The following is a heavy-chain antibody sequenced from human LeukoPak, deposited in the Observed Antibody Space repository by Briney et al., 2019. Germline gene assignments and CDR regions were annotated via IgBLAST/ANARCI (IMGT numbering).Heavy chain of an antibody. V-gene: IGHV3-21*01. CDR3: ARSATSSSSRINWFDA. CDR2: ITSSSSYI. Sequence: PGGSLRLSCTASGLTFSTYSMNWVRQAPGKGLEWVSSITSSSSYIFYVDSVKGRFTISRDNAKNSLHLQMDSLRAEDSAVYYCARSATSSSSRINWFDAWGQGTLVTVSS. CDR1: GLTFSTYS. J-gene: IGHJ5*02. D-gene: IGHD6-6*01.